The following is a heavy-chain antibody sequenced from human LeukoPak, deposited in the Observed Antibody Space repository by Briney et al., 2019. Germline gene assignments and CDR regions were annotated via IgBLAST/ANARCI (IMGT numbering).Heavy chain of an antibody. J-gene: IGHJ6*02. CDR2: IYYSGST. CDR1: GGSISSSSYY. V-gene: IGHV4-39*01. CDR3: ATVGYGDYYYYGMDV. D-gene: IGHD4-17*01. Sequence: ASETLSLTCTVSGGSISSSSYYWGWIRQPPGKGLEWIGSIYYSGSTYYNPSLKSRVTISVDTSKNQFPLKLSSVTAADTAVYYCATVGYGDYYYYGMDVWGQGTTVTVSS.